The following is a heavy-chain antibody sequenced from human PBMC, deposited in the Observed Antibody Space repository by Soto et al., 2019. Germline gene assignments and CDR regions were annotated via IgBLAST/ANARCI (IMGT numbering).Heavy chain of an antibody. CDR1: GYTFTGYA. Sequence: QVQLVQSGAEEKKPGASVKVSCKASGYTFTGYAMHWVRQAPGQRLEWMGWINAGNGNTKYSQKFQGIVTITRDTSASTAYMELSSLRSEDTAVYYCARAVAVAADFDYWVQGTLVTVSS. D-gene: IGHD6-19*01. CDR3: ARAVAVAADFDY. J-gene: IGHJ4*02. V-gene: IGHV1-3*05. CDR2: INAGNGNT.